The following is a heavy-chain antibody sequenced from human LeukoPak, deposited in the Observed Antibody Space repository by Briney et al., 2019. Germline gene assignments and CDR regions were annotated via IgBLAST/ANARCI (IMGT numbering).Heavy chain of an antibody. CDR1: GYTFTGYY. CDR3: ARVARGYYYGSGTYYNFDF. Sequence: GASVKVSCKASGYTFTGYYMHWVRQVPGQGLEWMGWINPNSGGTNYAQKFQGRVTMTRDTSISTAYMELSRLRSDDTAVYYCARVARGYYYGSGTYYNFDFWGQGTLVTVSS. V-gene: IGHV1-2*02. D-gene: IGHD3-10*01. J-gene: IGHJ4*02. CDR2: INPNSGGT.